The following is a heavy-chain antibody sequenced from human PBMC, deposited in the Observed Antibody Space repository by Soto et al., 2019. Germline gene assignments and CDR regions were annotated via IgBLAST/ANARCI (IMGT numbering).Heavy chain of an antibody. J-gene: IGHJ6*02. V-gene: IGHV3-30-3*01. D-gene: IGHD6-13*01. CDR1: RFTFSSYA. CDR2: ISYDGSNK. CDR3: ARDLGAYSSSGRYYYGMDV. Sequence: GGSLRLSCAASRFTFSSYAMHWVRQAPGKGLEWVAVISYDGSNKYYADSVKGRFTISRDNSKNTVYLQMNSLRAEDTAVYYCARDLGAYSSSGRYYYGMDVWGQGTTVTVSS.